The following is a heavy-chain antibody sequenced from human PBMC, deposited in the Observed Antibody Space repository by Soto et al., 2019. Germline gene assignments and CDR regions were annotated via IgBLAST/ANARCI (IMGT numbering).Heavy chain of an antibody. J-gene: IGHJ6*02. CDR3: ARDLVVVPAAINNYYYYGMDV. CDR2: INSDGSST. V-gene: IGHV3-74*01. Sequence: GVSLGLSFAAPGFTFSSYWMHWVRQAPGKGLVWVSRINSDGSSTSYADSVKGRFTISRDNAKNTLYLQMNSLRAEDTAVYYCARDLVVVPAAINNYYYYGMDVWGQGTTVTVSS. D-gene: IGHD2-2*01. CDR1: GFTFSSYW.